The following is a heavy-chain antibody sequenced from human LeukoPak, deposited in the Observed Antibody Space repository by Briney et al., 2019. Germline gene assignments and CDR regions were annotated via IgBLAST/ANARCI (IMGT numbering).Heavy chain of an antibody. CDR3: AKAPLGTSGFDY. Sequence: GGSLRLSCAASGFTFDDYAMHWVRQAPGKGLEWDSGISWNSGSIGYADSVKGRFTISRDNAKNSLYLQMNSLRAEDTALYYCAKAPLGTSGFDYWGQGTLVTVSS. CDR2: ISWNSGSI. CDR1: GFTFDDYA. J-gene: IGHJ4*02. D-gene: IGHD4-23*01. V-gene: IGHV3-9*01.